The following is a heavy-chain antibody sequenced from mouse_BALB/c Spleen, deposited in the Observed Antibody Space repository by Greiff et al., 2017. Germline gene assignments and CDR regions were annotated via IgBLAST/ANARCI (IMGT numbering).Heavy chain of an antibody. CDR3: AKGDGYYGAMDY. CDR2: IWSGGST. CDR1: GFSLTGYG. Sequence: QVHVKQSGPGLVAPSQSLSITCTVSGFSLTGYGVHWVRQSPGKGLEWLGVIWSGGSTDYNAAFISRLSISKDNSKSQVFFKMNSLQANDTAIYYCAKGDGYYGAMDYWGQGTSVTVSS. V-gene: IGHV2-2*02. D-gene: IGHD2-3*01. J-gene: IGHJ4*01.